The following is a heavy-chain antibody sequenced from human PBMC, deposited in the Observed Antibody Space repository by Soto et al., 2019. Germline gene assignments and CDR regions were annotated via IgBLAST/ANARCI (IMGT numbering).Heavy chain of an antibody. D-gene: IGHD5-18*01. V-gene: IGHV1-2*04. CDR1: GYTFTGYY. Sequence: ASVKVSCKASGYTFTGYYMHWVRQAPGQGLEWMGWINPNSGGTNYAQKFQGWVTMTRDTSISTAYMELSRLRSEDTAVYYCACDPGYSYGYNWGQGTLVTVSS. J-gene: IGHJ4*02. CDR2: INPNSGGT. CDR3: ACDPGYSYGYN.